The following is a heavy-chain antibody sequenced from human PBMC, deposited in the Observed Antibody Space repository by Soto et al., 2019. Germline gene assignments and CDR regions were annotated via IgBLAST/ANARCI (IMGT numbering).Heavy chain of an antibody. Sequence: PGESLTISCDASGYNFKNWWIVWVRQMPGKGLECMGIIYPADSDTRYSPSFQGQVTISADKSISTAYLQWNSLKASDTAIYYCARSREYSFGYKPPFDVWGQRTTVTVSS. CDR2: IYPADSDT. J-gene: IGHJ3*01. CDR1: GYNFKNWW. D-gene: IGHD5-18*01. V-gene: IGHV5-51*03. CDR3: ARSREYSFGYKPPFDV.